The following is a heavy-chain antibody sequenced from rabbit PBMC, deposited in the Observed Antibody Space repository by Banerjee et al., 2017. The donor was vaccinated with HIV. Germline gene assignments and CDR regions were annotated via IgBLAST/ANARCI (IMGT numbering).Heavy chain of an antibody. CDR3: DTNSNYYFDL. D-gene: IGHD1-1*01. CDR1: GFSFSGTYW. Sequence: QSLEESGGDLVKPGASLTLTCTASGFSFSGTYWICWVRQAPGKGLEWITCIYTGSDSTYYATWARGRSTVSKTSSTTVTLQMTSLTAADTATYFCDTNSNYYFDLWGQGTLVTVS. V-gene: IGHV1S40*01. J-gene: IGHJ4*01. CDR2: IYTGSDST.